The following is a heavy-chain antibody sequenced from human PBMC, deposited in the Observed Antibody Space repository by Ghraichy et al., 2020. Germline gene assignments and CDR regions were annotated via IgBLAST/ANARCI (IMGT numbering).Heavy chain of an antibody. D-gene: IGHD2-2*01. CDR2: ITGGSGNI. V-gene: IGHV3-21*01. J-gene: IGHJ6*02. CDR1: GFTFGDYT. CDR3: ARDAVPASMPDGVDV. Sequence: GESLNISCSASGFTFGDYTMNWIRQAPGKGLQWVSSITGGSGNIYYAHSVRGRFTTSRDNAKNSLCLQMNTVRAEDTAVYYCARDAVPASMPDGVDVWGQGTTVIVSS.